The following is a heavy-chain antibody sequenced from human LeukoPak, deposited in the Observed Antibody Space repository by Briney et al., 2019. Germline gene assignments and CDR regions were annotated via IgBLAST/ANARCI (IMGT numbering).Heavy chain of an antibody. Sequence: PGGSLRLSCAASGFTFSSYAMTWVRQAPGKGLEWVSAISGSGGSTYYADSVKGRFTISRDNSKNTLYLQMNSLRAEDTAVYYCAKVPNRIFGVVITSNYMDVWGKGTTVTVSS. CDR1: GFTFSSYA. V-gene: IGHV3-23*01. D-gene: IGHD3-3*02. CDR2: ISGSGGST. CDR3: AKVPNRIFGVVITSNYMDV. J-gene: IGHJ6*03.